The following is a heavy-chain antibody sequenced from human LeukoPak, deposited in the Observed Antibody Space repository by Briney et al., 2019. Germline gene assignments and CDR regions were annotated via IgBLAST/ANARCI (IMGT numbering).Heavy chain of an antibody. Sequence: AGGSLRLSCAASGFTFSSYWMHWVRQAPGKGLVWVSRINTDGSSTSYADSVKGRFTISRDNAKNTLYLQMNSLRADDTAVYYCARGGYYDILTGHPRDAFDIWGQGTMVTVSS. J-gene: IGHJ3*02. CDR3: ARGGYYDILTGHPRDAFDI. V-gene: IGHV3-74*01. D-gene: IGHD3-9*01. CDR1: GFTFSSYW. CDR2: INTDGSST.